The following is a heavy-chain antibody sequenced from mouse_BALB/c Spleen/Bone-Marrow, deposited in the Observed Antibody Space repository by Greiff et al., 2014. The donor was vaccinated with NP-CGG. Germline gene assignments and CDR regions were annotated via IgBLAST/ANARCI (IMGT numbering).Heavy chain of an antibody. J-gene: IGHJ2*01. CDR3: ARFGVDY. V-gene: IGHV14-3*02. D-gene: IGHD3-1*01. CDR1: GFNIRDIY. Sequence: VQLQQSGAELVKPGASVKLSCTASGFNIRDIYMHWVKQRPEQGLEWIGRIDPANGNTKYDPKFQGKATITADTSSNTAYLQLSSLTSEDTAVYYCARFGVDYWGQGTTLTVSS. CDR2: IDPANGNT.